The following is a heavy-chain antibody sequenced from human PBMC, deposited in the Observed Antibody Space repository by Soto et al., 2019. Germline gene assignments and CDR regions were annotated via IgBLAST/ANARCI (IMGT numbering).Heavy chain of an antibody. CDR3: ARGRLAVAGPYFDY. D-gene: IGHD6-19*01. CDR1: GGSISSYY. V-gene: IGHV4-59*01. Sequence: SETLSLTCTVSGGSISSYYWSWIRQPPGKGLEWIGYIYYSGSTNYNPSLKGRVTISVDTSKNQFSLKLSSVTAADTAVYYCARGRLAVAGPYFDYWGQGTLVTVSS. J-gene: IGHJ4*02. CDR2: IYYSGST.